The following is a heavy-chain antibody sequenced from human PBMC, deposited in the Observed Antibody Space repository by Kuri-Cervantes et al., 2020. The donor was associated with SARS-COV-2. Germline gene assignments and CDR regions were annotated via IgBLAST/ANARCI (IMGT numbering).Heavy chain of an antibody. CDR1: GYTFTSYY. CDR3: ARGLGDDSRGYFYGMDV. V-gene: IGHV1-46*01. CDR2: INPSGGST. Sequence: ASVKVSCKASGYTFTSYYMHWVRQAPGQGLEWMGIINPSGGSTCYAQKFQGRVTMTRDTSTSTVYMELSSLRSEDTAVYYCARGLGDDSRGYFYGMDVWGQGTTVTVSS. D-gene: IGHD3-22*01. J-gene: IGHJ6*02.